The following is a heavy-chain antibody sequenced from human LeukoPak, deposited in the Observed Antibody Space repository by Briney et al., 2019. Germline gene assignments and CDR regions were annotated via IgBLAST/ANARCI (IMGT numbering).Heavy chain of an antibody. D-gene: IGHD1-26*01. V-gene: IGHV4-4*07. Sequence: SDTLSLTCTVSGGSIGSYYWSWVRQPAGKGLEWIGRSYTTGRTIYNPSLKSRVTMSLDTSKNQLSLNLSSVTAADTAVYYCARSGGSGFQLDSWGQGTVVTVSS. J-gene: IGHJ4*02. CDR2: SYTTGRT. CDR1: GGSIGSYY. CDR3: ARSGGSGFQLDS.